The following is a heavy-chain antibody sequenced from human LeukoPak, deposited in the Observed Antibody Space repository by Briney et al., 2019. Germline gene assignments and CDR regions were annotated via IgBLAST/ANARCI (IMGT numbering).Heavy chain of an antibody. CDR1: GGSISSSSYY. D-gene: IGHD4-17*01. CDR2: INHSGST. V-gene: IGHV4-39*07. J-gene: IGHJ6*03. CDR3: ARGRLRRPRYYYYYMDV. Sequence: SETLSLTCTVSGGSISSSSYYWGWIRQPPGKGLEWIGEINHSGSTNYNPSLKSRVTISVDTSKNQFSLKLSSVTAADTAVYYCARGRLRRPRYYYYYMDVWGKGTTVTVSS.